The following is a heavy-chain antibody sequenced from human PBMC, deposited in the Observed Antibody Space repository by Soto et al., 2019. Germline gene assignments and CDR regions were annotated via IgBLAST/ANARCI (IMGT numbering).Heavy chain of an antibody. CDR2: IWHDGSNK. V-gene: IGHV3-33*01. D-gene: IGHD2-15*01. J-gene: IGHJ4*02. CDR1: GFTFSNYA. CDR3: ARDRSQLCVASEY. Sequence: QVQLVESGGGVVQPGRSLRLSCAASGFTFSNYAMYWVRQAPGKGLEWVALIWHDGSNKYYGDSVTGRFTVSRDNSKNTLYLQMNSLRAEDTAVYYCARDRSQLCVASEYWGQGTLVTVSS.